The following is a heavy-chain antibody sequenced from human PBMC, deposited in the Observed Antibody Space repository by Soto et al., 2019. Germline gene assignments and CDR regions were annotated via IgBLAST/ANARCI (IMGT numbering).Heavy chain of an antibody. CDR2: IRSKAYGETA. D-gene: IGHD2-15*01. V-gene: IGHV3-49*03. Sequence: RRLSCTCSGFNFLDYAMSWSRQAPGKGLEWVGVIRSKAYGETADYAASVKGRFTIYRDDSKSTAYLQMSSLQTEDTGVYYCTKYTYTSRYSYFGIDVWGHGTTVTVSS. J-gene: IGHJ6*02. CDR1: GFNFLDYA. CDR3: TKYTYTSRYSYFGIDV.